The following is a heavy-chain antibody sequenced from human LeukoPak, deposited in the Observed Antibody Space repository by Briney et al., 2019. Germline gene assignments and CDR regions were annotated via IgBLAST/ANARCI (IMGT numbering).Heavy chain of an antibody. CDR1: GFTFSSYA. D-gene: IGHD7-27*01. CDR2: ISGSGGST. CDR3: AKVQTGDRYYYYGMDV. V-gene: IGHV3-23*01. J-gene: IGHJ6*02. Sequence: GGSLRLSCAASGFTFSSYAMSWVRQAPGKGLEGVSAISGSGGSTYYADSVKGRFTISRDNSKNTLYLQMNSLRAEDTAVYYCAKVQTGDRYYYYGMDVWGQGTTVTVSS.